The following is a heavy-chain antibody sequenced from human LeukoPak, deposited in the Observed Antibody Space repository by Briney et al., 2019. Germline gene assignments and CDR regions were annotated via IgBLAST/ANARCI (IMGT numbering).Heavy chain of an antibody. D-gene: IGHD4-17*01. CDR2: LHYSGST. Sequence: KPTETLSLTCTVSGGSISSNYWSWIRQPPGKGLEWIGGYLHYSGSTNYNPSLKSRVTISVDTSKNQFSLKLSSVTAADTAVYYCARGDSHEEETTVTRYFDLWGRGTLVTVSS. J-gene: IGHJ2*01. CDR1: GGSISSNY. V-gene: IGHV4-59*01. CDR3: ARGDSHEEETTVTRYFDL.